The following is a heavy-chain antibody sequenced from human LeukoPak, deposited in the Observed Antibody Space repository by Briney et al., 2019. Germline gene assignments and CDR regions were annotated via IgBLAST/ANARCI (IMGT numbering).Heavy chain of an antibody. CDR3: ARDHLDIVVVVAAYHEFDY. CDR2: IWTVNGVT. V-gene: IGHV3-48*02. D-gene: IGHD2-15*01. CDR1: GFIFSDSS. J-gene: IGHJ4*02. Sequence: GGSLRLSCTASGFIFSDSSMNWVRQAPGKGLEWVSHIWTVNGVTHYADSVKGRFTISRDNAKNSLYLQMNSLRDEDTAVYYCARDHLDIVVVVAAYHEFDYWGQGTLVTVSS.